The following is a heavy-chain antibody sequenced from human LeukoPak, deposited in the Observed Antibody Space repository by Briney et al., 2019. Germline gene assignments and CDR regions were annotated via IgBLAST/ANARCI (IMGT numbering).Heavy chain of an antibody. J-gene: IGHJ4*02. CDR2: ISYDGSKE. Sequence: PGGSLRLSCAASGFMFSSYAMHGVRQAPGKGVEGGAVISYDGSKEFYADSVKGRLTISRDKSRNTLYLQMNSLRDEDAALYFCARGRVLWDIVVMEARPDDWGQGTLVTVAS. D-gene: IGHD2-15*01. V-gene: IGHV3-30*04. CDR3: ARGRVLWDIVVMEARPDD. CDR1: GFMFSSYA.